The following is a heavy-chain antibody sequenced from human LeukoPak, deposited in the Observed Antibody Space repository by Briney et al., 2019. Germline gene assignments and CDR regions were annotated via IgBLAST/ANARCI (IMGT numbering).Heavy chain of an antibody. V-gene: IGHV4-34*01. CDR3: ARGWLSVSLDAFDI. Sequence: ASETLSLTCAVYGGPFSGYYWSWIRQPPGKGLEWIGEINHSGSTNYNPSLKSRVTISVDTSKNQFSLKLSSVTAADTAVYYCARGWLSVSLDAFDIWGQGTMVTVSS. D-gene: IGHD3-9*01. CDR1: GGPFSGYY. CDR2: INHSGST. J-gene: IGHJ3*02.